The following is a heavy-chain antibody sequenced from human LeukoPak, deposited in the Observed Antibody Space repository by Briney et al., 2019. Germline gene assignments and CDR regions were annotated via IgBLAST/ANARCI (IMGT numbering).Heavy chain of an antibody. CDR3: AKPIIGGLAVTADWFHP. CDR2: INANSGTT. CDR1: GFTFSSYG. D-gene: IGHD6-19*01. Sequence: SGRSLRLSCAASGFTFSSYGMHWVRQPPGKGLEWVSTINANSGTTSYAASVRGRFTISRDNSKNTLYLQLNTLRADDTATYYCAKPIIGGLAVTADWFHPWGQGTPVVVSP. V-gene: IGHV3-23*01. J-gene: IGHJ5*01.